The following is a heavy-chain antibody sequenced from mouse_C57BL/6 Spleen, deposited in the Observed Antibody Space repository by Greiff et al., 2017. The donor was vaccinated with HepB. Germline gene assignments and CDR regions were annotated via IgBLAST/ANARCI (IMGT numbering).Heavy chain of an antibody. V-gene: IGHV5-16*01. CDR2: INYDGSST. D-gene: IGHD2-5*01. CDR1: GFTFSDYY. J-gene: IGHJ2*01. Sequence: DVQLVESEGGLVQPGRSMKLSCTASGFTFSDYYMAWVRQVPEKGLEWVANINYDGSSTYYLDSLKSRFIISRDNAKNILYLQMSSLKSEDTATYYCARKTDYSNYFDYWGQGTTLTVSS. CDR3: ARKTDYSNYFDY.